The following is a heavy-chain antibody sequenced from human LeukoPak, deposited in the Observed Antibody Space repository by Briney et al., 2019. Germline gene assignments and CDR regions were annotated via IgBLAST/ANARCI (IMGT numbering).Heavy chain of an antibody. CDR3: AADTAMSYWYFDL. J-gene: IGHJ2*01. CDR1: GYTLTELS. D-gene: IGHD5-18*01. V-gene: IGHV1-24*01. CDR2: SDPEDGET. Sequence: ASVKVSCKVSGYTLTELSMHWVRQAPGEGLEWMGGSDPEDGETIYAQKFQGRVTLTEDTSADTAYMELSSLRSEDTAVYSCAADTAMSYWYFDLWGRGTLVTVSS.